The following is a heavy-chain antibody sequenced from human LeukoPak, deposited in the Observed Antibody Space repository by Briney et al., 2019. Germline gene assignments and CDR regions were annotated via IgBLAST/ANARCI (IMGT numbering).Heavy chain of an antibody. CDR2: IYYSGTT. V-gene: IGHV4-39*01. Sequence: SETLSLTCTVSGGSISSVNYYWGWIRQPPGKGLEWIGSIYYSGTTYYNPSLKSRVTISVDTSKNQFSLKLSSVTAADTAVYYCAKGGVVVITFDDYWGQGTLVTVSS. CDR1: GGSISSVNYY. J-gene: IGHJ4*02. D-gene: IGHD3-22*01. CDR3: AKGGVVVITFDDY.